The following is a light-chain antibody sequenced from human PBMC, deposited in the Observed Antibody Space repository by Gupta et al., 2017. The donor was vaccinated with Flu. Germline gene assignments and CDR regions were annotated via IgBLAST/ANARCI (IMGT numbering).Light chain of an antibody. J-gene: IGLJ1*01. Sequence: QSVLTQPPSASGTPGQRVSMSCSGNYSNIGRNTVNWSQQLPGTAPKLLIYSDNQRPSGVPDRFSGSKSGTSASLAISGLQSEDEADYYCAAWDDSLKGYVFGTGTRVSVL. V-gene: IGLV1-44*01. CDR3: AAWDDSLKGYV. CDR1: YSNIGRNT. CDR2: SDN.